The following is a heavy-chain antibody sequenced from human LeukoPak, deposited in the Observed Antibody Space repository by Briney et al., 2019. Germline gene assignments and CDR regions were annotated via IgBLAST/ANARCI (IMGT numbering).Heavy chain of an antibody. CDR3: AKVLVLVSANRYYFDY. CDR1: GITLSNYG. CDR2: ISGGAGGT. Sequence: GGSLRLSCAVSGITLSNYGMSWVRQAPGKGLERVAGISGGAGGTTNADSVKGRFNISRDNSKNTLYLQMNSLRAEDTAVYYCAKVLVLVSANRYYFDYWGQGTLVTVSS. V-gene: IGHV3-23*01. D-gene: IGHD2-15*01. J-gene: IGHJ4*02.